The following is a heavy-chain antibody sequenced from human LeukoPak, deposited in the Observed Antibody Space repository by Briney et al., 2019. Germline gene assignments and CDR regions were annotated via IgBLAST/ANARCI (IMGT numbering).Heavy chain of an antibody. CDR3: ARDCSSGSSTSCLDL. D-gene: IGHD2-2*01. V-gene: IGHV1-18*01. CDR1: GYTLTSYG. J-gene: IGHJ6*04. Sequence: AAVKVSFKASGYTLTSYGISWVRQAPGQGGEWMGWISAYNGNTNYAQKLQGRVTMTTDTSTSTAYMELRSLRTADTAVYYCARDCSSGSSTSCLDLWGKGTTVTVSS. CDR2: ISAYNGNT.